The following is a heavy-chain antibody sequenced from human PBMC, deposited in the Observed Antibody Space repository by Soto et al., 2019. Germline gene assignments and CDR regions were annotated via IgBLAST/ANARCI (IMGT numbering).Heavy chain of an antibody. J-gene: IGHJ2*01. CDR1: GFVYSHYA. D-gene: IGHD6-13*01. CDR3: VRGIPSQYSSTWLYWHFDL. CDR2: IWNDGSQK. V-gene: IGHV3-33*01. Sequence: VQLVESGGGVVQPGRSLRLSCEASGFVYSHYAMHWVRQAPGKGPEWVALIWNDGSQKNYVDSVKGRFTISGDNSKNTLNLQMNSLRADDTAMYFCVRGIPSQYSSTWLYWHFDLWGPGTLVTVSS.